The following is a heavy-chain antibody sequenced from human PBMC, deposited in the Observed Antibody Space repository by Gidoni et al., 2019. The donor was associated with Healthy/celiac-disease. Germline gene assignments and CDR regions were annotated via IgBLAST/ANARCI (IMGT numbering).Heavy chain of an antibody. CDR3: AKARGSGSYYNPYYYDYGMDV. V-gene: IGHV3-23*01. CDR1: GFTFSSYA. CDR2: MSGSGGST. D-gene: IGHD3-10*01. Sequence: VQLLESGGGLVQPGGSLRLSCAASGFTFSSYAMSWVRQAPGKGLEWVSAMSGSGGSTYYADSVKGRFTISRDNSKNTLYLQMNSLRAEDTAVYYCAKARGSGSYYNPYYYDYGMDVWGQGTTVTVSS. J-gene: IGHJ6*02.